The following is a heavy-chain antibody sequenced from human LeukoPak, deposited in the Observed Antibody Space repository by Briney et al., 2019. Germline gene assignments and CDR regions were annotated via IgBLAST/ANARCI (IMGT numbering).Heavy chain of an antibody. CDR3: ARGATGNWLDP. D-gene: IGHD1-14*01. CDR2: INHSGST. CDR1: GGSFSGYY. Sequence: SETLSLTCAVYGGSFSGYYWSWIRQPPGKGLEWIGEINHSGSTNYNPSLKSRVTISVDTSKNQFSLKLSSVTAADTAVYYCARGATGNWLDPWGQGTLVTVSS. V-gene: IGHV4-34*01. J-gene: IGHJ5*02.